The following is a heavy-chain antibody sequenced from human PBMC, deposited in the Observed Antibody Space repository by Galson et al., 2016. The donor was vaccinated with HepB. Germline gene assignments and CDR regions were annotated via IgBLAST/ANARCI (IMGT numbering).Heavy chain of an antibody. D-gene: IGHD6-19*01. CDR1: GFTFGDYA. CDR3: AKDPSRLLEAGRLDS. V-gene: IGHV3-30*04. J-gene: IGHJ4*02. CDR2: ISHNGNYK. Sequence: SLRLSCAASGFTFGDYAMSWFRQAPGKGLDWVAVISHNGNYKYYADSVKGRFTISRDNSKTTVYLQMNSLRAEDTAVYYCAKDPSRLLEAGRLDSWGQGTLVTVSS.